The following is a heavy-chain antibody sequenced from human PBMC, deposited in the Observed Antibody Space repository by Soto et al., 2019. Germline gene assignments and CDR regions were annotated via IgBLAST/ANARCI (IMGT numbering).Heavy chain of an antibody. CDR1: GFTFSSYA. Sequence: EVQLLESGGGLVQPGGSLRLSCAASGFTFSSYAMSWVRQAPGKGLEWVSAISGSGGSTYYADSVKGRFPISTDNSTNTLYLQMSSLRAEVTAVYYCAKGLRGERLVEVPIDPCGQGTLVPVSS. V-gene: IGHV3-23*01. D-gene: IGHD2-21*01. CDR3: AKGLRGERLVEVPIDP. CDR2: ISGSGGST. J-gene: IGHJ5*02.